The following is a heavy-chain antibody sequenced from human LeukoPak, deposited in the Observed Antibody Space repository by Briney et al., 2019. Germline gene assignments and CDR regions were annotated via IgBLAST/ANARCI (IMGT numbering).Heavy chain of an antibody. Sequence: GASVKVSCKASGYTFTGYYMHWVRQAPGQGLEWMGWINPNSGGTNYAQKFQGRVTMTRDTSISTAYMELSRLRSDDTAAYYCAILYYYDSSGYYGTPGGFDPWGQGTLVTISS. CDR2: INPNSGGT. J-gene: IGHJ5*02. CDR3: AILYYYDSSGYYGTPGGFDP. V-gene: IGHV1-2*02. D-gene: IGHD3-22*01. CDR1: GYTFTGYY.